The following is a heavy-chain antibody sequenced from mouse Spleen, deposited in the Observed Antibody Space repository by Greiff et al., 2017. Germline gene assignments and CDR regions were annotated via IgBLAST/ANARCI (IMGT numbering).Heavy chain of an antibody. V-gene: IGHV1S81*02. D-gene: IGHD2-3*01. CDR2: INPSNGRT. Sequence: QVQLQQPGAELVKPGASVKLSCKASGYTFTSYWMHWVKQRPGQGLEWIGEINPSNGRTNYNEKFKSKATLTVDKSSSTAYMQLSSLTSEDSAVYYCARDPDGYYWYFDVWGAGTTVTVSS. CDR1: GYTFTSYW. CDR3: ARDPDGYYWYFDV. J-gene: IGHJ1*01.